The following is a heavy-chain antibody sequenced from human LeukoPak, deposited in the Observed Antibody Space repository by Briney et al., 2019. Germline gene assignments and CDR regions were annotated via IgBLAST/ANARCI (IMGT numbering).Heavy chain of an antibody. J-gene: IGHJ6*02. V-gene: IGHV4-61*01. Sequence: TETLSLTCTVSDDSVSSSRYYWTWIRQPPGKGLEWIGYIYHGSATYNPSLKSRVTISVDTSKNQLSLKLTSVTAADTAVYYCARELGATVVNYGMDVWGQGTTVTVSS. CDR2: IYHGSA. CDR1: DDSVSSSRYY. CDR3: ARELGATVVNYGMDV. D-gene: IGHD4-23*01.